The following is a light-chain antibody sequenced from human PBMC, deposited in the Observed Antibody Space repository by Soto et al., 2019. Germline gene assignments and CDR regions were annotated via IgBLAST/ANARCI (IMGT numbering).Light chain of an antibody. Sequence: EIVLTQSPGTLSLSPGERATLSCRASQSVSSSYLAWYQQKPGQPPRLLIYGASSSATGIPDRFSGSGSGTDFTLTISRLGPEDFVVYYCQQSLAFGQGTQVEIK. CDR2: GAS. CDR3: QQSLA. V-gene: IGKV3-20*01. J-gene: IGKJ1*01. CDR1: QSVSSSY.